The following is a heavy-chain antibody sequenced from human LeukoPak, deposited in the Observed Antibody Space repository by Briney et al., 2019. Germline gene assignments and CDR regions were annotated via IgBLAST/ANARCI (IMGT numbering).Heavy chain of an antibody. Sequence: PSETLSLTCEVSGGSISSSNWWSWARQPPGKGLEWIGEINHSGSTNYNPSLKSRVTISVDTSKNQFSLKLSSVTAADTAVYYCARGRTRSYGSGSYYNYYYGMDVWGQGTTVTVSS. CDR2: INHSGST. V-gene: IGHV4-4*02. D-gene: IGHD3-10*01. J-gene: IGHJ6*02. CDR3: ARGRTRSYGSGSYYNYYYGMDV. CDR1: GGSISSSNW.